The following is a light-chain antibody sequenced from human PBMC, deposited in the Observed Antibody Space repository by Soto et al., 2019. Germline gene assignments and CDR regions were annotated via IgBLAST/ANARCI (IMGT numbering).Light chain of an antibody. CDR2: DAS. CDR3: QQYDNLPRYIT. V-gene: IGKV1-33*01. CDR1: QDISNY. J-gene: IGKJ3*01. Sequence: DIQMTQSPSSLSASVGDRVTITCQASQDISNYLNWYQQKPGKAPKLLIYDASNLETGVPSRFSGSGSGTDFTFTISSLQPEDIATYYCQQYDNLPRYITFGPGTKVDIK.